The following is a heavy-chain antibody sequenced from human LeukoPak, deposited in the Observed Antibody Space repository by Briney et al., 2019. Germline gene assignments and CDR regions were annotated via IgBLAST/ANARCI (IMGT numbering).Heavy chain of an antibody. Sequence: SGGSLRLSCAASGFTFSSCAMQWARQAPGKGLEWVALIFQDGNRKHYADSVKGRFTISRDNSKNTLSLQMNNLRPEDTAVYYCAKDLQGHYDILTGFSFDYWGQGTLVTVSS. J-gene: IGHJ4*02. D-gene: IGHD3-9*01. V-gene: IGHV3-30*04. CDR3: AKDLQGHYDILTGFSFDY. CDR2: IFQDGNRK. CDR1: GFTFSSCA.